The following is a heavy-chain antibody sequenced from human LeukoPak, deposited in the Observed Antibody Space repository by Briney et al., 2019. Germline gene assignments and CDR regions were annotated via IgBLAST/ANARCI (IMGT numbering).Heavy chain of an antibody. V-gene: IGHV1-2*02. Sequence: ASVKVSCKASGYTFTGYYMHWVRQAPGQGLEWMGWINPNSGGTNYAQKFQGRVTMTRDTSISTAYMELSRLRSDDTAVYYCARAGPQDYYYYYMDVWGKGTTVTVSS. CDR1: GYTFTGYY. CDR2: INPNSGGT. J-gene: IGHJ6*03. CDR3: ARAGPQDYYYYYMDV.